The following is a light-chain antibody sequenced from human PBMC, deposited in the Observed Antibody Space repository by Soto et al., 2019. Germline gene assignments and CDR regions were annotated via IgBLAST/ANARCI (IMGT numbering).Light chain of an antibody. Sequence: DIQISKSPSTLSASEGVGVSITCRASQSISSLLAWYQHKPGKAPKFLIYKASSLQGGVPSRFSGSGSGTEFTLTITSLQTDDFATYYCHQYYSFLRTFGQGTKVDIK. J-gene: IGKJ1*01. CDR2: KAS. CDR1: QSISSL. CDR3: HQYYSFLRT. V-gene: IGKV1-5*03.